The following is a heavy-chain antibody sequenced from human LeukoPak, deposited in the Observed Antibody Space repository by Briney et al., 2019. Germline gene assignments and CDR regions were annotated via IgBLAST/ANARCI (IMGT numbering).Heavy chain of an antibody. Sequence: SVKVSCKASGGTFSSYAISWVRQAPGQGLEWMGGIIPIFGTANYAQKFQGRVTITADESTSTAYMELSSLRAEDTAVYYCAKDQRPVAGTGFDYWGQGTLVTVSS. CDR2: IIPIFGTA. CDR3: AKDQRPVAGTGFDY. CDR1: GGTFSSYA. J-gene: IGHJ4*02. V-gene: IGHV1-69*13. D-gene: IGHD6-19*01.